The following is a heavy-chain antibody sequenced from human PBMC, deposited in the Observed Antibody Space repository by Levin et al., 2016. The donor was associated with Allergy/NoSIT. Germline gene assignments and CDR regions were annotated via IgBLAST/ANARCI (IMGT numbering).Heavy chain of an antibody. CDR3: ARDLGIAVAGTFGGPYDVDF. V-gene: IGHV3-21*01. CDR2: ISGTTSHI. D-gene: IGHD6-19*01. J-gene: IGHJ4*02. Sequence: WIRQPPGKGLEWVSSISGTTSHIFYADSVKGRFTISRDIAENSLYLQMNSLRVDDTAVYYCARDLGIAVAGTFGGPYDVDFWGQGILVTVSS.